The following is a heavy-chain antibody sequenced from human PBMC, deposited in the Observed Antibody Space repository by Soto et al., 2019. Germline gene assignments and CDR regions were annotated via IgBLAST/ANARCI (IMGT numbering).Heavy chain of an antibody. CDR3: AREGPRPYYYYGMDV. Sequence: ASVKASCKSSGYTFSMSGISCVRQAPGQGLEWMGWISGYNGNTNYEQKFQDRVTMTTDTTTNTAYMELRSLRSDDTAVYYCAREGPRPYYYYGMDVWGQGTTVTVSS. J-gene: IGHJ6*02. CDR1: GYTFSMSG. V-gene: IGHV1-18*01. CDR2: ISGYNGNT.